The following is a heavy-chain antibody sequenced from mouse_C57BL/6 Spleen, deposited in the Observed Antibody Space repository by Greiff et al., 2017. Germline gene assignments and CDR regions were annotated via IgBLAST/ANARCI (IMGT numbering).Heavy chain of an antibody. Sequence: VKVVESGPGLVAPSQSLSITCTVSGFSLTSYGVSWVRQPPGKGLERLGVIWGDGRTNYHSALISRLSISKDNSKSQVFLKLNSLQTDDTATYYCAKTSTVYYAMDYWGQGTSVTVSS. J-gene: IGHJ4*01. CDR1: GFSLTSYG. V-gene: IGHV2-3*01. CDR2: IWGDGRT. D-gene: IGHD4-1*02. CDR3: AKTSTVYYAMDY.